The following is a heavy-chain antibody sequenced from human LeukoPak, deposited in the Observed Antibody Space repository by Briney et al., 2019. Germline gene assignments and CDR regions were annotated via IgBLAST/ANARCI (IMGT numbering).Heavy chain of an antibody. J-gene: IGHJ4*02. CDR2: IYYSGST. D-gene: IGHD3-10*01. Sequence: PSETLSLTCTVSGGSISSSSYYWGWIRQPPGKGLEWIGSIYYSGSTYYNPSLKSRVTISVDTSKSQFSLKLSSVTAADTAVYYCARHFRGSGSRHFDYWGQGTLVTVSS. CDR1: GGSISSSSYY. V-gene: IGHV4-39*01. CDR3: ARHFRGSGSRHFDY.